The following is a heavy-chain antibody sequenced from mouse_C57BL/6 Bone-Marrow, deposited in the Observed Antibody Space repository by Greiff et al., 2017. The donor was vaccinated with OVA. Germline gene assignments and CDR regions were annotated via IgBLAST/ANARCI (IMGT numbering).Heavy chain of an antibody. CDR1: GFNIKDYY. V-gene: IGHV14-2*01. CDR3: ARSPDYVGDYYAMDY. Sequence: EVMLVESGAELVKPGASVKLSCTASGFNIKDYYMHWVKQRTEQGLEWIGRIDPEDGATKYASKFQGKATITPDPSANTAYLQLSSLTSEDTAVYYWARSPDYVGDYYAMDYWGQGTSVTVSS. D-gene: IGHD1-1*02. J-gene: IGHJ4*01. CDR2: IDPEDGAT.